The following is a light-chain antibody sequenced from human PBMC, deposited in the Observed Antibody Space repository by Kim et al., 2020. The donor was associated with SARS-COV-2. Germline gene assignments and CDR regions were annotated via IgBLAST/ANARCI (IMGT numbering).Light chain of an antibody. CDR2: QDS. J-gene: IGLJ2*01. Sequence: SYELTQPPSVYVSPGQTASITCSGDKLGDKYACWYQQKPGQSPVLVIYQDSKRPSGIPERFSGSNSGNTATLTISGTQAMDEADYYCQAWDSSVVFGGG. CDR3: QAWDSSVV. V-gene: IGLV3-1*01. CDR1: KLGDKY.